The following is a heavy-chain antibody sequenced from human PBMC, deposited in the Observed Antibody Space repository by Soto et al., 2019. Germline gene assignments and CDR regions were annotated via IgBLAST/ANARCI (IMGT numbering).Heavy chain of an antibody. Sequence: GGSLRLSCAASGFTFSSYAMSWVRQAPGKGLEWVSIITSDGRTYYADSVKGRFTISRDNSKNTVYLQMNSLRAEDTAVYYCAKDYSTVTTDPLSVVLFDYWGQGALVTVSS. D-gene: IGHD4-17*01. J-gene: IGHJ4*02. V-gene: IGHV3-23*01. CDR1: GFTFSSYA. CDR2: ITSDGRT. CDR3: AKDYSTVTTDPLSVVLFDY.